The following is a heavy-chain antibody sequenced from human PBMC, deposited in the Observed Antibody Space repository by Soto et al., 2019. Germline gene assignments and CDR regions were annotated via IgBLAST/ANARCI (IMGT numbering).Heavy chain of an antibody. CDR2: IYYSGST. J-gene: IGHJ4*02. CDR3: ARVISYGYFDY. CDR1: GGSISSGGYY. V-gene: IGHV4-31*03. Sequence: PSETLSLTCTVSGGSISSGGYYWSWIRQHPGKGLEWIGYIYYSGSTFYNPSLKSRVTISVDTSKNQFSLKLSSVTAADTAVYYCARVISYGYFDYWGQGTLVTVSS. D-gene: IGHD1-26*01.